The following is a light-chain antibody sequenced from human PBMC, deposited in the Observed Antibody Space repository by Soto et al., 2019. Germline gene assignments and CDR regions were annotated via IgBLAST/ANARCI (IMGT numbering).Light chain of an antibody. CDR1: QSVSSHY. CDR3: QKYFNSFT. Sequence: IVLTQSPGTLSLFPGERATLPCRTSQSVSSHYLAWYKQEPGQAPRLLIFGASKRATGVPDRFSGSGSGTDFTLTIIRLEPEDFAVYHCQKYFNSFTFGPGTKVDIK. J-gene: IGKJ3*01. V-gene: IGKV3-20*01. CDR2: GAS.